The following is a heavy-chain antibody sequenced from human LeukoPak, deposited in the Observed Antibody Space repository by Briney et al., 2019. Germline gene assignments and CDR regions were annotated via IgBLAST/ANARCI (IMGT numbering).Heavy chain of an antibody. CDR2: IYYSGST. D-gene: IGHD3-22*01. J-gene: IGHJ4*02. CDR3: ARVRYYYDSSGRDCYFDY. V-gene: IGHV4-61*01. CDR1: GGSVSSGSYY. Sequence: PSETLSLTCTVSGGSVSSGSYYWSWIRQPPGKGLEWIGYIYYSGSTNYNPSLKSRVTISVDTSKNQFSLKLSSVTAADTAVHYCARVRYYYDSSGRDCYFDYWGQGTLVTVSS.